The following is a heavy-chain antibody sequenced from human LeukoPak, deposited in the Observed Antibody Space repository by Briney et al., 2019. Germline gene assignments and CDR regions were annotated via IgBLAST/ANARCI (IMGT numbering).Heavy chain of an antibody. CDR2: IYYSGST. CDR3: ARGLRIQLWYHFDY. J-gene: IGHJ4*02. V-gene: IGHV4-59*01. CDR1: GDSISDYW. Sequence: SETLSLTCTVSGDSISDYWWAWIRQPPGEGLEWIGYIYYSGSTNYNPSLKSRVTISVDTSKTQFSLKLSSVTAADTAVYYCARGLRIQLWYHFDYWGQGTLVTVSS. D-gene: IGHD5-18*01.